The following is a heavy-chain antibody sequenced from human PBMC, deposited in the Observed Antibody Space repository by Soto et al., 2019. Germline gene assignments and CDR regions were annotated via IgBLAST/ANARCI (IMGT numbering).Heavy chain of an antibody. V-gene: IGHV4-59*01. CDR2: IFYSGTT. J-gene: IGHJ4*02. Sequence: SETLSLTCTVSGGSMSSYYWSWIRQPPGMGLEWIGYIFYSGTTNYNPSLKSRVTISVDTSKDQFSLHLSSVTPADTAVYYCARGGTVLNGFDYWGQGTLVTVS. CDR1: GGSMSSYY. D-gene: IGHD4-17*01. CDR3: ARGGTVLNGFDY.